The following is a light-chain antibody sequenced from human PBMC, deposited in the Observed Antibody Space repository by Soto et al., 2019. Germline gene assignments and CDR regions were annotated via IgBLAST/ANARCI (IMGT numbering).Light chain of an antibody. CDR1: QSVNSN. V-gene: IGKV3-15*01. J-gene: IGKJ3*01. CDR2: GAS. CDR3: QQYNSWPLGT. Sequence: EIVMTQSPATLSVSPGERATLTCRASQSVNSNLAWFQQKPGQAPRLLIFGASTRATDITARFSGIGSGTEFTLTISSLQSEDFAVYYCQQYNSWPLGTFGPGTKVDIK.